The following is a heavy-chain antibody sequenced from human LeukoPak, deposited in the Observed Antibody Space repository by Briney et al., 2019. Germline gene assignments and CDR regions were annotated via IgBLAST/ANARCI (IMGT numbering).Heavy chain of an antibody. CDR3: MNKDFWSGPLY. J-gene: IGHJ4*02. CDR2: ISGSGDST. V-gene: IGHV3-23*01. CDR1: RFTFSNYA. Sequence: GGSLRLSCVASRFTFSNYAMSWVRQAPGKGLEWVSGISGSGDSTSYADSVKGRFTVSRENSKNTVFLQMNSLRAEDTAVYYCMNKDFWSGPLYWGQGSLVTVSS. D-gene: IGHD3-3*01.